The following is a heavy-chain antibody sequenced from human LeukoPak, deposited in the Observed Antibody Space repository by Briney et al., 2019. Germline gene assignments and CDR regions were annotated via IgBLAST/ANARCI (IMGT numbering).Heavy chain of an antibody. CDR1: GFTFSSYG. CDR3: ARGEGARDGYNYEGPFYFDY. D-gene: IGHD5-24*01. Sequence: GGSLRLSCAASGFTFSSYGMHWVRQAPGKGLEWVAVIWYDGSNKYYADSVKGRFTISRDNSKNTLYLQMNSLRAEDTAVYYCARGEGARDGYNYEGPFYFDYWGQGTLITVSS. V-gene: IGHV3-33*01. CDR2: IWYDGSNK. J-gene: IGHJ4*02.